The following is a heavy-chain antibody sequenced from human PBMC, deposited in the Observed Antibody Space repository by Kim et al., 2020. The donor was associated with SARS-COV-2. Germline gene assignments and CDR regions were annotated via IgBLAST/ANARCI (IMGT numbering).Heavy chain of an antibody. D-gene: IGHD2-2*01. CDR3: ARGGVVPAAPTGY. J-gene: IGHJ4*02. Sequence: YVDSVKGRFTISRDNAKNSLYLQMNSLRAEDTAVYYCARGGVVPAAPTGYWGQGTLVTVSS. V-gene: IGHV3-7*04.